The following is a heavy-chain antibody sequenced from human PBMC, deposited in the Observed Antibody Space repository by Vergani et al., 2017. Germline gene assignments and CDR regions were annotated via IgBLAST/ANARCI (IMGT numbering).Heavy chain of an antibody. CDR3: AKDPRAPGLEGDY. V-gene: IGHV3-23*01. J-gene: IGHJ4*02. D-gene: IGHD3/OR15-3a*01. CDR2: ISGSGGST. CDR1: GFTFSSYA. Sequence: EVQLLESGGGLVQPGGSLRLSCAASGFTFSSYAMSWVRQAPGKGLEWVSAISGSGGSTYYADSVKGRFTISRDNSKNTLYLQMNSLRAEDTAVDYCAKDPRAPGLEGDYWGQGTLVTVSS.